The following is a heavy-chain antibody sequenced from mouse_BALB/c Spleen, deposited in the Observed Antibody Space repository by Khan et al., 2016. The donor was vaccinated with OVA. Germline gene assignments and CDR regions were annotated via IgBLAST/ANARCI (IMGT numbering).Heavy chain of an antibody. CDR3: ARRHYYGHWYFDV. V-gene: IGHV3-2*02. CDR1: VYSITTDYA. J-gene: IGHJ1*01. Sequence: EVQLQESGPGLVKPSQSLSLTCTVTVYSITTDYAWNWIRQFPGNKLEWMGYVSYSGSTSYNPSLKSRFSITRDTSKNQFFLQLNSVTTEDTATYYCARRHYYGHWYFDVWGAGTTVTVSS. CDR2: VSYSGST. D-gene: IGHD1-2*01.